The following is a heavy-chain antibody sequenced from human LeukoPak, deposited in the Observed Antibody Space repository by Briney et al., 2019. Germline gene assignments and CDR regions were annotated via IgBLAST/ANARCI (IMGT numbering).Heavy chain of an antibody. CDR2: ISAYNGNT. CDR3: ARARTRFGEFGDVFDI. D-gene: IGHD3-16*01. V-gene: IGHV1-18*01. Sequence: ASVKVSCKASGYTFSNYGISWVRQAPVQGLEWMGGISAYNGNTNYAQKFQGRVTMTRDTSTSTAYMELRSLRSDDTAVYYCARARTRFGEFGDVFDIWGQGTVVTVSS. CDR1: GYTFSNYG. J-gene: IGHJ3*02.